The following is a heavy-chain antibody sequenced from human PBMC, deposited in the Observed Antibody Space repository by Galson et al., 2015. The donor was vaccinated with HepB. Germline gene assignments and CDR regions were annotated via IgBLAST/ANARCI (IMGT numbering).Heavy chain of an antibody. J-gene: IGHJ6*02. CDR2: INPNRGGT. CDR1: GYTFTGYY. Sequence: SVKVSCKASGYTFTGYYMHWVRQAPGQGLEWMGWINPNRGGTNYAQKFQGWVTMTRDTSISTAYMELSRLRSDDTAVYYCARDGRAEHYDFWSGYVNYYGIDVWGQGTTVTVSS. CDR3: ARDGRAEHYDFWSGYVNYYGIDV. V-gene: IGHV1-2*04. D-gene: IGHD3-3*01.